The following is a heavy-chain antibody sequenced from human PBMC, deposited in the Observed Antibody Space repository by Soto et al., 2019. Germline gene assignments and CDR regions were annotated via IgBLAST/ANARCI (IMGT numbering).Heavy chain of an antibody. D-gene: IGHD5-12*01. CDR2: ISSSSSYI. V-gene: IGHV3-21*01. J-gene: IGHJ6*02. CDR1: GFTFSSYS. Sequence: PGGSLRLSCAASGFTFSSYSMNWVRQAPGKGLEWASSISSSSSYIYYADSVKGRFTISRDNAKNSLYLQMNSLRAEDTAVYYCARTYGGYLNYYYGMDVWGQGTTVTVSS. CDR3: ARTYGGYLNYYYGMDV.